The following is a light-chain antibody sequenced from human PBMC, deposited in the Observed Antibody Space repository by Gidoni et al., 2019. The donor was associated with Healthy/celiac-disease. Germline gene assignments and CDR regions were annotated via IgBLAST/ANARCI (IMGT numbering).Light chain of an antibody. J-gene: IGKJ2*01. CDR3: QQYGSSPPEYT. CDR1: QSVSSSY. CDR2: VSS. Sequence: EIVLTQSPGTLSFSPGERATLSCRASQSVSSSYLACYQQKPGQAPRLLIYVSSSRATGIPDRFSGSGSGTDFTLTISRLEPEDFAVYYCQQYGSSPPEYTFGQGTKLEIK. V-gene: IGKV3-20*01.